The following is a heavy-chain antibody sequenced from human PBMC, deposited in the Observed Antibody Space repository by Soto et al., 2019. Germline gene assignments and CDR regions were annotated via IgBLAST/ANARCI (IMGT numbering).Heavy chain of an antibody. J-gene: IGHJ4*02. D-gene: IGHD6-19*01. Sequence: EVQLLESGGGVVQPGGSLRLSCVASGFNFKKFAMAWVRQAAGEGLEWVSGISCCGGSASYADSVKGRFSIARDDSKNTVSLQLNSLRVENTAQYYCAKADGKQWLITHLDNWGQGTLVTVS. V-gene: IGHV3-23*01. CDR1: GFNFKKFA. CDR3: AKADGKQWLITHLDN. CDR2: ISCCGGSA.